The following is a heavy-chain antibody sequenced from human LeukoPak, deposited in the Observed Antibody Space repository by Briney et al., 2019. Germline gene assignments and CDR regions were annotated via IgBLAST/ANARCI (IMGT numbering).Heavy chain of an antibody. V-gene: IGHV3-7*01. Sequence: GGSLRLSCAASGFTFSSYWMSWVRQAPGKGLEWVANIKQDGSEKYYVDSVKGRFAISRDNAKNSLYLQMNSLRAEDTAAYYCARDLGIDYYYYMDVWGKGTTVTVSS. J-gene: IGHJ6*03. CDR3: ARDLGIDYYYYMDV. CDR2: IKQDGSEK. CDR1: GFTFSSYW.